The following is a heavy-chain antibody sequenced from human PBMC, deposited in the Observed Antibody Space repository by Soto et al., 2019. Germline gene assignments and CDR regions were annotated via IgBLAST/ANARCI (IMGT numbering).Heavy chain of an antibody. CDR2: IFYDESKE. CDR3: ARDAAARDGRGGMDV. Sequence: QVQLVESGGGVVQPGRSLRLSCAASGFTFRQYGMHWVRQAPGKGLEWVAVIFYDESKEYYADSVRGRFTISRDNSNNMLYQQMNSLRGEDTALYYCARDAAARDGRGGMDVWGQGNTVTVSS. D-gene: IGHD6-6*01. CDR1: GFTFRQYG. J-gene: IGHJ6*02. V-gene: IGHV3-33*01.